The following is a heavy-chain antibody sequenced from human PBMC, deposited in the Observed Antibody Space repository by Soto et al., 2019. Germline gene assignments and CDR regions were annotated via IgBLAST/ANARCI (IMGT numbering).Heavy chain of an antibody. J-gene: IGHJ4*02. CDR2: IYHDGRT. Sequence: QVQLQESGPGLVKPSGTLSLTCAVSGDSINHLDWWSWVRQSPGKGLEWIGEIYHDGRTNYNPSLKSRVTISVENSTTQFSLRLSSVTAADTAVYYCARGRVAAPGAPFDYWGQGTLVSVSS. CDR3: ARGRVAAPGAPFDY. D-gene: IGHD6-13*01. CDR1: GDSINHLDW. V-gene: IGHV4-4*02.